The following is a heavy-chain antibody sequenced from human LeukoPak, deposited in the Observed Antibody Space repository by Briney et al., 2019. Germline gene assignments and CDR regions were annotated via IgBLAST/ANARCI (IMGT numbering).Heavy chain of an antibody. CDR3: ARKVTTNYYFDY. J-gene: IGHJ4*02. CDR1: GGSISSGGYY. V-gene: IGHV4-31*03. CDR2: IYYSGST. D-gene: IGHD4-17*01. Sequence: SSETLSLTCTVSGGSISSGGYYWSWIRQHPGKGLEWIGYIYYSGSTYYNPSLKSRVTISVDTSKNQFSLKLSSVTAADTAVYYCARKVTTNYYFDYWGQGTLVTVSS.